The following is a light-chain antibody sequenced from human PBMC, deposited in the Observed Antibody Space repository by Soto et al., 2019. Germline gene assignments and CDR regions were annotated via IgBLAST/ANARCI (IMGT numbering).Light chain of an antibody. V-gene: IGKV3-20*01. CDR3: QQYVKSWT. Sequence: EIVLTQSPGTLSLSPGERATLSCRASQSVRSSYLAWYQQKPGQAPRLLIYGASSRATGIPDRFSGSGSGTDFTLTISRPEPEDFAMYYCQQYVKSWTFGQGTKLEIK. CDR1: QSVRSSY. CDR2: GAS. J-gene: IGKJ1*01.